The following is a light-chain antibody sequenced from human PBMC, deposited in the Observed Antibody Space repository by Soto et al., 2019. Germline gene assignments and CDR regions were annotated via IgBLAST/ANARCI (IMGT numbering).Light chain of an antibody. CDR2: GAS. Sequence: EIVLTQSPGTLSLSPGERATLPCRARQSVSRSYLAWYQQKPGQAPRLLIYGASGTATGIPDRFSGSVSGTDFTLTISRLEPEDFAVYYCQQYGSSPPFTFGQGTRLESK. V-gene: IGKV3-20*01. CDR3: QQYGSSPPFT. CDR1: QSVSRSY. J-gene: IGKJ5*01.